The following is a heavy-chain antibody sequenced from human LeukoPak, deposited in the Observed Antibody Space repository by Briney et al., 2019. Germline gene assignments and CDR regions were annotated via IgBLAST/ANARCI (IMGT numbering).Heavy chain of an antibody. CDR1: GFTFRDSA. Sequence: GRSLRLSCSGAGFTFRDSAFHWVRQAPGKGLEWVAVISDDGSKRFYADSVKGRFTISRDNSRDTLYLHMQTLRPEDSAVYYCARESGFMMVGKINADNWFDPWGQGTPVTVSS. CDR2: ISDDGSKR. V-gene: IGHV3-30*04. J-gene: IGHJ5*02. D-gene: IGHD3-3*01. CDR3: ARESGFMMVGKINADNWFDP.